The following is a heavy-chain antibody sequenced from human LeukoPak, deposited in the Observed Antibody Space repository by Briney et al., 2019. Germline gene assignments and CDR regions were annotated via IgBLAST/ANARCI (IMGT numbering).Heavy chain of an antibody. V-gene: IGHV3-30*04. Sequence: PGGSLRLSCAASGFTFMSYAMHWVRQAPGKGLEWVAVISYDGSNKYYADSVKGRFTISRDNSKNTLYLEMNSLRAEDTAVYYCARGDYYESRGYVAAYWGQGTLVTVSS. CDR1: GFTFMSYA. J-gene: IGHJ4*02. CDR2: ISYDGSNK. D-gene: IGHD3-22*01. CDR3: ARGDYYESRGYVAAY.